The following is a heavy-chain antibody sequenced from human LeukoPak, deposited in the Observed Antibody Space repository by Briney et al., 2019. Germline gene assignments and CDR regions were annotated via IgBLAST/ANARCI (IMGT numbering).Heavy chain of an antibody. J-gene: IGHJ4*02. CDR2: ISGSGGST. V-gene: IGHV3-23*01. CDR1: GFTFSSYA. D-gene: IGHD4-23*01. CDR3: AKGRAGDYGGKPRQGY. Sequence: PGGSLRLSCAASGFTFSSYAMSWVRRAPGKGLEWVSAISGSGGSTYYADSVKGRFTISRDNSKNTLYLQMNSLRAEDTAVYYCAKGRAGDYGGKPRQGYWGQGTLVTVSS.